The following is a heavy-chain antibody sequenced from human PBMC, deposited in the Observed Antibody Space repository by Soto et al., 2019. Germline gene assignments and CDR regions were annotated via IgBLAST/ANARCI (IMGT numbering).Heavy chain of an antibody. V-gene: IGHV3-30-3*01. D-gene: IGHD4-17*01. J-gene: IGHJ6*02. Sequence: QVQLVESGGGVVQPGSSLRLICAASGFTFSRYAMHWVRQAPGKGLEWVAVISNDGSNEYYADSVKGRFTISRDNSKNTLHLQMNSLRAEDTAVYYCAREYTVTRYYYYGMDVWGQGTTVTVSS. CDR2: ISNDGSNE. CDR3: AREYTVTRYYYYGMDV. CDR1: GFTFSRYA.